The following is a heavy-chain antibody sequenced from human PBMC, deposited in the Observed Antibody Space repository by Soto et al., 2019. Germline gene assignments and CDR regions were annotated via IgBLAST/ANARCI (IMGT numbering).Heavy chain of an antibody. Sequence: GGSLRLSCAASGFTFSSYWMSWFRRAPGKGLEWVANIKQDGSEKYYVDSVKGRFTISRDNAKNSLYLQMNSLRAEDTAVYYCARDRYSSSPYFDSWRQGTLVTVSS. V-gene: IGHV3-7*05. J-gene: IGHJ4*02. CDR3: ARDRYSSSPYFDS. CDR2: IKQDGSEK. D-gene: IGHD6-6*01. CDR1: GFTFSSYW.